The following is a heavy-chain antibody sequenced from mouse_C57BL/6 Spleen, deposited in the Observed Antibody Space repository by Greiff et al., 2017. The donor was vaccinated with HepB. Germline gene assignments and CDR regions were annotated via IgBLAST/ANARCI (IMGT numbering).Heavy chain of an antibody. CDR3: ARGGVVAHYFDC. Sequence: QVQLQQSGAELVKPGASVKMSCKASGYTFTTYPIEWMKQNHGKSLEWIVNFHPYNDDTKYNEKFKGKAKLTVEKSSSTVYLELSRLTSDDSAVYYCARGGVVAHYFDCWGKGTTLTVSS. J-gene: IGHJ2*01. CDR1: GYTFTTYP. V-gene: IGHV1-47*01. CDR2: FHPYNDDT. D-gene: IGHD1-1*01.